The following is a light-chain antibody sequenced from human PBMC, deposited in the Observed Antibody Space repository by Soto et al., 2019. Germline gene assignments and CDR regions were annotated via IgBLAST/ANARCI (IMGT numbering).Light chain of an antibody. V-gene: IGKV3-20*01. CDR3: QQYNNWPGT. Sequence: EIVLTQSPGTLSLSPGERATLSCRASQSVSSSYLAWYQQKPGQAPRLLIYGASSRATGIPDRFSGSGSGTDFTLTIGSLQSEDCALYYCQQYNNWPGTFGQGTKVDIK. J-gene: IGKJ1*01. CDR2: GAS. CDR1: QSVSSSY.